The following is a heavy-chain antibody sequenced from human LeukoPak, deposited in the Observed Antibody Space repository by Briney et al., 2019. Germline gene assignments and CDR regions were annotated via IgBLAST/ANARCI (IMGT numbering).Heavy chain of an antibody. J-gene: IGHJ4*02. D-gene: IGHD6-19*01. CDR1: GFSFSTYS. CDR3: AGWYSSGWYSDY. Sequence: PGGSLRLSCAASGFSFSTYSMIWVRQAPGKGLEWVSSVSSTSEYIYYADSVRGRFTISRDNAKNTVYLQMNSLRAEDTAVYYCAGWYSSGWYSDYWGQGTLVTVSS. V-gene: IGHV3-21*06. CDR2: VSSTSEYI.